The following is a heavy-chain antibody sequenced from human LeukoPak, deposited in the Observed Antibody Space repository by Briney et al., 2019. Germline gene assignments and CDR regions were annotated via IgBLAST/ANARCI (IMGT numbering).Heavy chain of an antibody. CDR2: IYYSGST. CDR3: ARMRTTVGYYYYMDV. J-gene: IGHJ6*03. D-gene: IGHD4-23*01. Sequence: SETLSLTCTVSGVSISSSSYYWGWIRQPPGKGLEWIGSIYYSGSTYYNPSLKSRVTISVDTSKNQFSLKLSSVTAADTAVYYCARMRTTVGYYYYMDVWGKGTTVTVSS. CDR1: GVSISSSSYY. V-gene: IGHV4-39*07.